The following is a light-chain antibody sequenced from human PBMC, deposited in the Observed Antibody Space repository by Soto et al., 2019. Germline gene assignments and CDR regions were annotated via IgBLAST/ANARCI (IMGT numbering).Light chain of an antibody. CDR2: RNN. Sequence: QSVLTQPPSASGTPGPRVTISCSGSSSKIGSNYVYWYQQLPGTAPKLLIYRNNQRPSGVPDRFSGSKSGTSASLAISGLRSEDEADYYCAAWDDSLSGRVFGTGTKVTVL. V-gene: IGLV1-47*01. CDR1: SSKIGSNY. CDR3: AAWDDSLSGRV. J-gene: IGLJ1*01.